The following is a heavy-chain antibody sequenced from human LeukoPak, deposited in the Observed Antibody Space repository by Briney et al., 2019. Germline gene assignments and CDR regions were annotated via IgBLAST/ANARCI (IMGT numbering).Heavy chain of an antibody. J-gene: IGHJ4*02. CDR2: INQDGSEK. CDR1: GFTFSSYW. V-gene: IGHV3-7*03. CDR3: ARAQLWFGESPLGY. Sequence: GGSLRLSCAASGFTFSSYWMSWVRQAPGKGLEWVANINQDGSEKYYMDSVKGRFTISRDNAKNSLYLQMNSLRAEDTALYYCARAQLWFGESPLGYWGQGTLVTVSS. D-gene: IGHD3-10*01.